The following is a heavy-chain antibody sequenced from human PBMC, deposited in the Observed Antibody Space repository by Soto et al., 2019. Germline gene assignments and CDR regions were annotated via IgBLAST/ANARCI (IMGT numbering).Heavy chain of an antibody. Sequence: SATLSLTCTVSGGSISSGDYYWSWIRQPPGKGLEWIGYIYYSGSTYYNPSLKSRVTISVDTSKNQFSLKLSSVTAADTAVYYCARDSVLLWFGETKDYYGMDVWGQGTTVTVS. J-gene: IGHJ6*02. CDR1: GGSISSGDYY. V-gene: IGHV4-30-4*01. CDR2: IYYSGST. CDR3: ARDSVLLWFGETKDYYGMDV. D-gene: IGHD3-10*01.